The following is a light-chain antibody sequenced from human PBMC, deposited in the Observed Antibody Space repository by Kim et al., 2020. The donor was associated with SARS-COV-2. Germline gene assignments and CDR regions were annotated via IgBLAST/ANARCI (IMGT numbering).Light chain of an antibody. J-gene: IGLJ3*02. CDR2: DDS. V-gene: IGLV3-21*01. CDR1: ALGRRT. Sequence: APRKTATLTCAGDALGRRTVHWYHVKQGPAPLLVIYDDSDRPSGIPERFSGSRSGKTATLTLTRVEAGDKADYYCQVWDTSRDHPVFGGGTQLSVL. CDR3: QVWDTSRDHPV.